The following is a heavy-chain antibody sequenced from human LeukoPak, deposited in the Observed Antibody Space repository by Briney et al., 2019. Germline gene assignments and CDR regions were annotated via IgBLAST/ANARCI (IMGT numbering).Heavy chain of an antibody. D-gene: IGHD6-6*01. Sequence: GESLKISCEGSGYSFTSYWIGWVRQMPGKGLEWMGIIYPGDSDTRYSPSFQGQVTISADKSVSTAYLQWSSLKASDTAMYYCARSIAARFFDYWGQGTLVTVSS. CDR3: ARSIAARFFDY. CDR1: GYSFTSYW. CDR2: IYPGDSDT. V-gene: IGHV5-51*01. J-gene: IGHJ4*02.